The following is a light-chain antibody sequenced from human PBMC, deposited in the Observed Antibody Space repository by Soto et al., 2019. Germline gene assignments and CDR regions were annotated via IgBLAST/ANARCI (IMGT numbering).Light chain of an antibody. J-gene: IGKJ1*01. CDR2: GAS. Sequence: IVLTQSPGTLSLSPGERATLSCRASQSFNSIYLAWYQQKPGQAPRLLISGASRRAAGIPDRFSGSGSGTDFTLTISRLESEDIAVYYCQQYDSSPRTFGQGTKVDIK. V-gene: IGKV3-20*01. CDR3: QQYDSSPRT. CDR1: QSFNSIY.